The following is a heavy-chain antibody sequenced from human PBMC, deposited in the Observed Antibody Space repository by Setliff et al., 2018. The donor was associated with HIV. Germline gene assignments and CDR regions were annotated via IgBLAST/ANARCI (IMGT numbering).Heavy chain of an antibody. CDR2: IIPIYGTA. V-gene: IGHV1-69*13. CDR3: ATGGYYYYDKSDYYYHIDV. CDR1: GGTFSSYA. Sequence: WASVKVSCKASGGTFSSYAISWVRQAPGQGLEWMGGIIPIYGTANYAQKFQGRVTITADESSSTAYMELSSLRSEDTAVYYCATGGYYYYDKSDYYYHIDVWGKGTTVTVSS. J-gene: IGHJ6*03. D-gene: IGHD3-22*01.